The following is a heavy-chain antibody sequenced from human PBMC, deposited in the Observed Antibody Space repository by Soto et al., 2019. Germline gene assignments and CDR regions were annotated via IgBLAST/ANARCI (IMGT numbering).Heavy chain of an antibody. Sequence: PSETLSLTCTVSGGSISSYYWSWIRQPPGKGLEWIGYIYYSGSTNYNPSLKSRVTISVDTSKNQFSLKLSSVTAADTAVYYCARLPDYNIYYYYYMDVWGKGTTVTVSS. D-gene: IGHD4-4*01. CDR1: GGSISSYY. CDR2: IYYSGST. V-gene: IGHV4-59*08. CDR3: ARLPDYNIYYYYYMDV. J-gene: IGHJ6*03.